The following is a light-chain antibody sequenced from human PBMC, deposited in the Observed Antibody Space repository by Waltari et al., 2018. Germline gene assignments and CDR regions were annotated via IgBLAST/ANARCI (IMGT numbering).Light chain of an antibody. Sequence: QSALTQPASVTGSPGQSITITCPGRNSDIGNYDFVSWYQQHPGTAPKLLIFGVTARPSGVSDRFSGSKSGSAASLTISGLLPEDEAIYFCASYTSRSPVAIFGSGTKV. J-gene: IGLJ1*01. CDR3: ASYTSRSPVAI. CDR1: NSDIGNYDF. V-gene: IGLV2-14*01. CDR2: GVT.